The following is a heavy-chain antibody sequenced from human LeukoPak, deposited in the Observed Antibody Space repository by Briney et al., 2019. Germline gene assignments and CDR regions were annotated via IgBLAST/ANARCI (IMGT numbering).Heavy chain of an antibody. CDR1: GGSISSGGYY. Sequence: SETLSLTCTVSGGSISSGGYYWSWIRQHPGKGLEWIGYIYYSGSTYYNPSLKSRVTISVDTSKNQFSLKLSSVTAADTAVYYCARVGVGATYGSLQHWGQGTLVTVSS. V-gene: IGHV4-31*03. J-gene: IGHJ1*01. D-gene: IGHD1-26*01. CDR2: IYYSGST. CDR3: ARVGVGATYGSLQH.